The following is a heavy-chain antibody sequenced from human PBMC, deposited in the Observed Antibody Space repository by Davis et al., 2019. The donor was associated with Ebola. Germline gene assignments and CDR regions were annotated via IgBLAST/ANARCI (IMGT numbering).Heavy chain of an antibody. CDR3: GRDAWYTVRGIADYLDY. Sequence: ASVKVSCKASRSSFPHYHMHWVRQAPGQGLEWMGIINPDDSSTSYSQNFQGRVTMTRDTSTSTVYMEMTSLRSEDTAVYYCGRDAWYTVRGIADYLDYWGQGTPITVSS. V-gene: IGHV1-46*01. CDR1: RSSFPHYH. D-gene: IGHD3-10*01. J-gene: IGHJ4*02. CDR2: INPDDSST.